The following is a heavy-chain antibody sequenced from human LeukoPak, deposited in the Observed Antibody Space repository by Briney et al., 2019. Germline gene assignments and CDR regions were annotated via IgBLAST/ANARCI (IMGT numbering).Heavy chain of an antibody. J-gene: IGHJ4*02. D-gene: IGHD6-19*01. V-gene: IGHV4-39*07. CDR1: GGSISSSSYY. Sequence: SETLSLTCTVSGGSISSSSYYWGGIRHPPGKGLEWIGEINHSGSTNYNPSLKSRVTISVHTSKNQFSLKLSSVTAADTAVCYCARGSLAVAGDYWGQGTLVTVSS. CDR3: ARGSLAVAGDY. CDR2: INHSGST.